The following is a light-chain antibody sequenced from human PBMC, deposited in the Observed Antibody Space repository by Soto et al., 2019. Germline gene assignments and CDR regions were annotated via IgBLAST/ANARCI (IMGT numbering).Light chain of an antibody. V-gene: IGKV1D-16*01. CDR3: QQYNIYPLT. Sequence: DVQMTQSPSSLSASVGDRVTITCRASQDINSYLAWYQQKPGNAPKSLIYAASSLQTGVPSRFSGTESGTDFTLTISNLQPKDSANSYCQQYNIYPLTVGGETKVEIK. J-gene: IGKJ4*01. CDR2: AAS. CDR1: QDINSY.